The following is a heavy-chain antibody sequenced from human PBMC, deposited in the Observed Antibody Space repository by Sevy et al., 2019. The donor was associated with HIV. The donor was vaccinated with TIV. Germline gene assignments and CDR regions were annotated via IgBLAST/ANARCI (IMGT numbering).Heavy chain of an antibody. D-gene: IGHD6-13*01. V-gene: IGHV3-30*18. J-gene: IGHJ4*02. CDR2: ISYDGSNK. Sequence: GGSLRLSCAASGFTFSSYGMHWVRQAPGKGLEWVAFISYDGSNKYYADSVKGRFTISRDNSKNTLYLQMNSLRAEDTAVYYCAKVPGIAAAGTAYYFDYWGQGTLVTVSS. CDR1: GFTFSSYG. CDR3: AKVPGIAAAGTAYYFDY.